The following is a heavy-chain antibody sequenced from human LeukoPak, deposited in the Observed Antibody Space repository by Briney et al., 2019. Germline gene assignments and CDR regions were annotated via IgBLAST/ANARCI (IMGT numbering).Heavy chain of an antibody. J-gene: IGHJ4*02. D-gene: IGHD5-12*01. CDR2: INGDGSST. CDR3: ARDMEMATISGFDY. V-gene: IGHV3-74*03. Sequence: GGPLRLSCAASGFTFNTYWMHWVRHAPGKGLVWVSRINGDGSSTTYADSVKGRFTISRDNAKNTLYLQMNSLRAEDTAVYYCARDMEMATISGFDYWGQGTLVTVSS. CDR1: GFTFNTYW.